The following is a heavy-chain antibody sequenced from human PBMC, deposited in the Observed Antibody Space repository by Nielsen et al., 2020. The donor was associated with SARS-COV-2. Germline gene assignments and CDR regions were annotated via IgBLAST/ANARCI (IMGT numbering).Heavy chain of an antibody. Sequence: GESLKISCVVSGFTISTYGMSWVRQAPGKGLEWVSAISSSTYYADSVKGRFTVSRDNSKNTLYPQMNSLRAEDTAVYYCAKRSGYTSGWYGDYWGQGTLVTVSS. CDR2: ISSST. V-gene: IGHV3-23*01. J-gene: IGHJ4*02. CDR1: GFTISTYG. CDR3: AKRSGYTSGWYGDY. D-gene: IGHD6-19*01.